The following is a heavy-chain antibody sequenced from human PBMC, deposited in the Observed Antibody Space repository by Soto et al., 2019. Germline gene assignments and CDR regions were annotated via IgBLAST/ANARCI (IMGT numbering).Heavy chain of an antibody. V-gene: IGHV1-18*01. CDR1: GCTFSSYA. J-gene: IGHJ3*02. CDR2: ISPNIGTT. CDR3: AREARDAFDI. Sequence: GASVKVSCKASGCTFSSYAISWVRQAPGQGLEWMGWISPNIGTTNYAQKIQGRVTMTTDKSTSTAYMELRSLRSDDTAVYYCAREARDAFDIWGQGTMVTVSS.